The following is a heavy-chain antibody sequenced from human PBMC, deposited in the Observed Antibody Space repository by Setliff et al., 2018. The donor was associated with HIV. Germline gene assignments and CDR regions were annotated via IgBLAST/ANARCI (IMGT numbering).Heavy chain of an antibody. CDR3: GTAMYYYYGLDV. V-gene: IGHV4-61*02. Sequence: PSETLSLTCTVSGDSISSGSNYWSWIRQPAGKGLEWIGRIYTSGPRYSPSLENRVTISVDTSKSQFFLMLSSVTAADAAVYYCGTAMYYYYGLDVWGQGIRVTVSS. CDR1: GDSISSGSNY. D-gene: IGHD2-2*01. J-gene: IGHJ6*02. CDR2: IYTSGP.